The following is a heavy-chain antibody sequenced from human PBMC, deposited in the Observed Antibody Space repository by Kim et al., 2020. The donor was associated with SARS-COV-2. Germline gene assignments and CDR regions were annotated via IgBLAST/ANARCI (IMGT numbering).Heavy chain of an antibody. CDR1: GFTFSSYG. J-gene: IGHJ4*02. Sequence: GGSLRLSCAASGFTFSSYGMHWVRQAPGKGLEWVAVIWYDGSNKYYADSVKGRFTISRDNSKNTLYLQMNSLRAEDTAVYYCARDCWTMVRGGINPDYWGPGTLVTVSP. D-gene: IGHD3-10*01. V-gene: IGHV3-33*01. CDR2: IWYDGSNK. CDR3: ARDCWTMVRGGINPDY.